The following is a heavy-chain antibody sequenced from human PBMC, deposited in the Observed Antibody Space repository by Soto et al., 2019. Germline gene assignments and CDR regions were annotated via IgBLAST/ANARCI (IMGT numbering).Heavy chain of an antibody. Sequence: GGSLRLSCAASGFTFSSYGMHWVRQAPGKGLEWVAVISYDGSNKYYADSVKGRFTIARDNSKNTLYLQMNSLRAEDTAFYYCAKTDKSGSYPGRVYYYYGMDVWGQGTTVTVSS. V-gene: IGHV3-30*18. CDR3: AKTDKSGSYPGRVYYYYGMDV. D-gene: IGHD1-26*01. CDR1: GFTFSSYG. J-gene: IGHJ6*02. CDR2: ISYDGSNK.